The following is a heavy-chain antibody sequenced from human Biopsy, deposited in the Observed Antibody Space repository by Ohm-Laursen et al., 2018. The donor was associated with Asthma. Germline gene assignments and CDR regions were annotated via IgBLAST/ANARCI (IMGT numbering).Heavy chain of an antibody. Sequence: SLRLSCTASGFSFSNFAIHWVRQVPGKGLEWVGVISKDASTQDYADSVKGRFTMARDNSKNTPDLQMNSLREEDTAVYYCVRDGTDDAFDIWGQGTVVSVSS. CDR1: GFSFSNFA. D-gene: IGHD1-1*01. V-gene: IGHV3-30*01. CDR3: VRDGTDDAFDI. J-gene: IGHJ3*02. CDR2: ISKDASTQ.